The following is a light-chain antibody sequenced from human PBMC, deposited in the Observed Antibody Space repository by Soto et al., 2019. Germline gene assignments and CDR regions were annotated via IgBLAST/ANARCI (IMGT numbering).Light chain of an antibody. CDR2: EDK. CDR3: QSYHISNQGV. J-gene: IGLJ3*02. V-gene: IGLV6-57*04. Sequence: NFMLTQPHSVSESPGKTVTISCTRSSGSIASTYVQWYQQRPGSVPTIVIYEDKQRPSGVPDRFSGSIDRSSNSASLTISGLKTEDEADYYCQSYHISNQGVFGGGTMLTVL. CDR1: SGSIASTY.